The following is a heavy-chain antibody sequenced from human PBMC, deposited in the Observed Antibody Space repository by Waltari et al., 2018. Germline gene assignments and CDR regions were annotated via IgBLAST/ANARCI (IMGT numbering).Heavy chain of an antibody. CDR2: IYHSGST. V-gene: IGHV4-38-2*01. CDR1: GYSISSGYY. Sequence: QVQLQESGPGLVKPSETRSLTCAVSGYSISSGYYWGWIRQPPGKGLEWIGSIYHSGSTYYNPSLKSRVTISVDTSKNQFSLKLSSVTAADTAVYYCASRFTTVTTGEDYWGQGTLVTVSS. CDR3: ASRFTTVTTGEDY. J-gene: IGHJ4*02. D-gene: IGHD4-17*01.